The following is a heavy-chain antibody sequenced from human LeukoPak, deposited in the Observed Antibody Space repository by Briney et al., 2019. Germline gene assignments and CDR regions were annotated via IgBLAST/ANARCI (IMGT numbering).Heavy chain of an antibody. V-gene: IGHV4-31*03. CDR3: AAGGGLDSYYYDSSGYYALLY. D-gene: IGHD3-22*01. CDR1: GGSISSGGYY. J-gene: IGHJ4*02. CDR2: IYYSGST. Sequence: SETLSLTCTVSGGSISSGGYYWSWIRQHPGKGLEWIGYIYYSGSTYYNPSLKSRVTISVDTSKNQFSLKLSSVTAVDTAVYYCAAGGGLDSYYYDSSGYYALLYWGQGTLVTVSS.